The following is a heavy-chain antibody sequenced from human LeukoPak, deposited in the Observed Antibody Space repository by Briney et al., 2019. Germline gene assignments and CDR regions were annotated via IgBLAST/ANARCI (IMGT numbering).Heavy chain of an antibody. Sequence: PSETLSLTCTVSGGSISSGSYFWSWIRQPAGKGLEWIGRIYTSGSTNYNPSLKSRVTISVDTSKNQFSLKLSSVTAADTAVYYCARDLVTLRRFGELPYFDYWGQGTLVTVSS. CDR2: IYTSGST. D-gene: IGHD3-10*01. CDR1: GGSISSGSYF. CDR3: ARDLVTLRRFGELPYFDY. V-gene: IGHV4-61*02. J-gene: IGHJ4*02.